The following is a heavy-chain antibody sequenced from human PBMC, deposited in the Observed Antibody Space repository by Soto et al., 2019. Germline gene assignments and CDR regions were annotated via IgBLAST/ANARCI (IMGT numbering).Heavy chain of an antibody. CDR2: IKQDGSEK. J-gene: IGHJ4*02. Sequence: EVQLVESGGGLVQPGGSLRLSCAASGFTFSSYWMSWVRQAPGKGLEWVANIKQDGSEKYYVDSVKGRFTISRDNAKNSRYLQMNSLSAEDTAVYYCARDSHAAAGKKQDYWGQGTLVTVSS. CDR1: GFTFSSYW. D-gene: IGHD6-13*01. CDR3: ARDSHAAAGKKQDY. V-gene: IGHV3-7*01.